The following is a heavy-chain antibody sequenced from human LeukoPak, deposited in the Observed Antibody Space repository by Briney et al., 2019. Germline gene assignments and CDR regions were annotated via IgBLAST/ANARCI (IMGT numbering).Heavy chain of an antibody. J-gene: IGHJ6*03. CDR1: GGSFSGYY. CDR2: INHSGNT. D-gene: IGHD3-10*01. V-gene: IGHV4-34*01. Sequence: SETLSLTCAVYGGSFSGYYWSWIRQPPGKGLEWIGEINHSGNTNYNSSLKSRVTISVDTSKNQFSLKLSSVTAADTAVYYCASRGGYRFRFTDYYYYYMDVWGNGATVTVSS. CDR3: ASRGGYRFRFTDYYYYYMDV.